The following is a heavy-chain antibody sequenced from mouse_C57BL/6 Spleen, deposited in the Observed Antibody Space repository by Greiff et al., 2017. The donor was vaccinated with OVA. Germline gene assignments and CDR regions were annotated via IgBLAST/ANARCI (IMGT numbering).Heavy chain of an antibody. D-gene: IGHD1-1*01. J-gene: IGHJ4*01. V-gene: IGHV1-66*01. Sequence: QVHVKQSGPELVKPGASVKISCKASGYSFTSYYIHWVKQRPGQGLEWIGWIYPGSGNTKYNEKFKGKATLTADTSSSTAYMQLSSLTSEDSAVYYCARGYYGSSYEAMDYWGQGTSVTVSS. CDR3: ARGYYGSSYEAMDY. CDR1: GYSFTSYY. CDR2: IYPGSGNT.